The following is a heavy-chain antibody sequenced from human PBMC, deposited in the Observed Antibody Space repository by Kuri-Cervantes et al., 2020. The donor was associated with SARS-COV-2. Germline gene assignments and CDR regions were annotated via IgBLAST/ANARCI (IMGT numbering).Heavy chain of an antibody. CDR1: GFTFKNYA. CDR3: AGATVVPYFHH. D-gene: IGHD4-23*01. Sequence: GGSLRLSCAASGFTFKNYAIHWVRQAPGKGLEWVALMSYDGTNKYYADSVKGRFTISRDNSKSTLYLQMNSLRPVDTAVYYCAGATVVPYFHHWGQGTLVTVSS. CDR2: MSYDGTNK. J-gene: IGHJ1*01. V-gene: IGHV3-30*04.